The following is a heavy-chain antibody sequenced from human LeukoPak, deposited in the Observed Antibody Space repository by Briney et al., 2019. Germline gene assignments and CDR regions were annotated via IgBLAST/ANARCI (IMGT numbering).Heavy chain of an antibody. D-gene: IGHD3-9*01. Sequence: SVKVSCKASGGTFSSYAISWVRQAPGQGLEWMGRIIPILGIANYAQKFQGRVTITADKSTGTAYMELSSLRSEDTAVYYCARTILTGYSDYWGQGTLVTVSS. CDR2: IIPILGIA. V-gene: IGHV1-69*04. J-gene: IGHJ4*02. CDR3: ARTILTGYSDY. CDR1: GGTFSSYA.